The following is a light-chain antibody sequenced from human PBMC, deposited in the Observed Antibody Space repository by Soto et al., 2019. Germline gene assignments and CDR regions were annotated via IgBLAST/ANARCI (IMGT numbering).Light chain of an antibody. V-gene: IGLV2-8*01. CDR3: MSYAGGNRFV. Sequence: QSVLTQPPSASGSPGQSVTISCAGTVSDVGGYNYVSWYQQHPGKVPQLMIYQVSKRPSGVPDRFSASKSDTTASLTISGLQAEDEGDYYCMSYAGGNRFVFGTGTKVIVL. J-gene: IGLJ1*01. CDR2: QVS. CDR1: VSDVGGYNY.